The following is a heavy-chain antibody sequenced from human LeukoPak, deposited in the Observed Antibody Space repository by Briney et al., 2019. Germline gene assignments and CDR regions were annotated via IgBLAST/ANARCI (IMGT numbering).Heavy chain of an antibody. CDR3: ARWGLGLTYFDY. J-gene: IGHJ4*02. Sequence: SETLSLTCTVSGGSISIGAYYWTWIRQHPGKGLEWIGYIYYSGNAYYNPSLKSRITISVDTSKNRFSLKLSSVTAADTAVYYCARWGLGLTYFDYWGQGILVTVSS. V-gene: IGHV4-31*03. CDR1: GGSISIGAYY. D-gene: IGHD7-27*01. CDR2: IYYSGNA.